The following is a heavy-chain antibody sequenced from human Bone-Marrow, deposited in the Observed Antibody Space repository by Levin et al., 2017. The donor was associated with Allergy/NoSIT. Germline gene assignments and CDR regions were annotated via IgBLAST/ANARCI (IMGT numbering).Heavy chain of an antibody. CDR2: LDHSGGT. CDR3: ARSLTMIQGGEFDT. D-gene: IGHD3-10*01. V-gene: IGHV4-34*01. Sequence: SETLSLTCAVYGGSSSGYYWSWIRQPPGKGLEWIGELDHSGGTHYTPSLKSRITISLDTSKNQVSLMLTSVTAAATAVYLCARSLTMIQGGEFDTWGQGTRVTVSS. CDR1: GGSSSGYY. J-gene: IGHJ5*02.